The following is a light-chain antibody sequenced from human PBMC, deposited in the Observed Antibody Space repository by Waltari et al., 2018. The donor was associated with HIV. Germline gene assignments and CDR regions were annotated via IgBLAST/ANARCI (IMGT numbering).Light chain of an antibody. CDR2: EVS. CDR3: SSYTNTNIS. J-gene: IGLJ2*01. V-gene: IGLV2-14*01. CDR1: SSDVGTYNY. Sequence: QSALTQPASVSGSPGQSITISCTGPSSDVGTYNYVSWYQQHPANAPKLIIYEVSTRASGISDRFSGSKSDNAASLTIAALQPEDEADYYCSSYTNTNISFGGGTKLTVL.